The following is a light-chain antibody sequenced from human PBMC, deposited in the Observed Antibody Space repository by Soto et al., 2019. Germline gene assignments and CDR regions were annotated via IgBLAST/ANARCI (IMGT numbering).Light chain of an antibody. CDR2: GAS. V-gene: IGKV3-20*01. J-gene: IGKJ4*01. CDR1: QSVGSS. CDR3: QQYGSSPLT. Sequence: EIVLTQSPGTLSLSPGDRATLSCRASQSVGSSLVRYQQKPGQAPRLLIYGASNRATGIADRFSASGSGTDFTLTLSRLEPGDFAVYYCQQYGSSPLTFGGGTKVEIK.